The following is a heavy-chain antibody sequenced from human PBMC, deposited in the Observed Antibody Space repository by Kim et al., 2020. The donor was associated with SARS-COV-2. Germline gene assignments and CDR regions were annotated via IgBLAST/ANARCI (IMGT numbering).Heavy chain of an antibody. CDR1: GYTFTSYA. CDR2: INAGNGNT. V-gene: IGHV1-3*01. D-gene: IGHD3-9*01. J-gene: IGHJ4*02. Sequence: ASVKVSCKASGYTFTSYAMHWVRQAPGQRLEWMGWINAGNGNTKYSQKFQGRVTITRDTSASTAYMELSSLRSEDTAVYYCARGPPLRYFDWLFNFDYWGQGTLVTVSS. CDR3: ARGPPLRYFDWLFNFDY.